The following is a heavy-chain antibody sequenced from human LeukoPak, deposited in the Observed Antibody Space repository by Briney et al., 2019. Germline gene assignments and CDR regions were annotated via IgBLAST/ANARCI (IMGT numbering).Heavy chain of an antibody. J-gene: IGHJ6*02. CDR2: ISDNGVTR. CDR3: AKAPAPYYYYYGMDV. CDR1: GFTFSSKP. Sequence: PGGPLRFSCAASGFTFSSKPMGWVPQPPGKGREGVSRISDNGVTRYYADSVKGRFTISRDNSDNTVYLQMNSLRAEDTAIYYCAKAPAPYYYYYGMDVWGQGTAVTVSS. V-gene: IGHV3-23*01.